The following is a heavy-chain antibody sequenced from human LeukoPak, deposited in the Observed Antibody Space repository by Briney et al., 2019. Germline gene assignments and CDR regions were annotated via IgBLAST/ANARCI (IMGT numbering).Heavy chain of an antibody. D-gene: IGHD1-26*01. CDR1: GFTFSTYG. CDR2: ISGRDSNT. J-gene: IGHJ4*02. CDR3: ARGLGWSYSYDY. V-gene: IGHV3-23*01. Sequence: PGGSLRLSCAASGFTFSTYGMSWVRQAPGKGLEWVSAISGRDSNTYYADSVKGRFTISRDNSKNTLYPQMNSLRAEDTAVYYCARGLGWSYSYDYWGQGTLVTVSS.